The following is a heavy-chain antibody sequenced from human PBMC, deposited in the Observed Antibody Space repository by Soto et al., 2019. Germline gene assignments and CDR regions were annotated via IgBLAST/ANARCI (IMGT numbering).Heavy chain of an antibody. V-gene: IGHV4-39*02. Sequence: SETLSLTCTVSGDSITSNSYFWAWIRQPPGKGLEWIGSIYYSGTTYYNPSLKSRVTISVDRSKNQFSLKLSSVTAAHTAVYYCARDASSGWYGHFDYWGQGTLVTVSS. CDR2: IYYSGTT. CDR3: ARDASSGWYGHFDY. CDR1: GDSITSNSYF. D-gene: IGHD6-19*01. J-gene: IGHJ4*02.